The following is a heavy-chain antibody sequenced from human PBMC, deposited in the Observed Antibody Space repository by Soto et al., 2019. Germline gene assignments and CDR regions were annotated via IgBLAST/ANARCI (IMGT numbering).Heavy chain of an antibody. J-gene: IGHJ4*02. D-gene: IGHD3-22*01. Sequence: GASLKISCKGSGYSFTSYHIVWVRQMPGKGLEWMGIIYPGDSETRYSPSLQGQVTMSADKSTSTAYLQWSSLKASDNAMYYCARNYYDSGGGFDYWGQGTLVTVSS. CDR2: IYPGDSET. V-gene: IGHV5-51*01. CDR1: GYSFTSYH. CDR3: ARNYYDSGGGFDY.